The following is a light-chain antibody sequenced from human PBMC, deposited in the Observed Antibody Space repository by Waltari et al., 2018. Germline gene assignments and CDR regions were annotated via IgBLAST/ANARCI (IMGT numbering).Light chain of an antibody. CDR1: SSDIGSYNL. V-gene: IGLV2-23*01. Sequence: QSALTQPASVSGSPGQSITISCTGTSSDIGSYNLVSWYQQHPGKAPKLMIYEGSKRPSGVSNRFSCSKSGTTASLTISGLQAEDEADYYCCSYAGSSTVFGGGTKLTVL. CDR2: EGS. J-gene: IGLJ3*02. CDR3: CSYAGSSTV.